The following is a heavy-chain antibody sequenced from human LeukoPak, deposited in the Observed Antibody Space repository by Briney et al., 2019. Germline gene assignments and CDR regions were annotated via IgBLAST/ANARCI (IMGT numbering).Heavy chain of an antibody. CDR1: GGSISSYY. D-gene: IGHD3-10*01. Sequence: KPSETLSLTCTVSGGSISSYYWSWIRQPPGKGLEWIGYIYYSGSTNYNPSLKSRVTISVDTSKNQFSLKLSSVTAADTAVYYCARDLGEVYYYGSGSYYGGNWFDPWGQGTLVTVSS. CDR2: IYYSGST. J-gene: IGHJ5*02. CDR3: ARDLGEVYYYGSGSYYGGNWFDP. V-gene: IGHV4-59*01.